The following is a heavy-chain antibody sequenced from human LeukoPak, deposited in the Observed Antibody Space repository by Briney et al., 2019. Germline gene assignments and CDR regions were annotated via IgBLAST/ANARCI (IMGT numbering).Heavy chain of an antibody. V-gene: IGHV3-21*01. D-gene: IGHD3/OR15-3a*01. CDR2: ISSSSSYI. CDR3: TRAVAAADFSPGY. Sequence: GGSLRLSCVASGFTFSSYSMNWVRRAPGKGLECISCISSSSSYIYYADSVKGRFTISRDNAKNSVYLQMNSLRAEDTAVYYCTRAVAAADFSPGYWGQGTLVTVSS. J-gene: IGHJ4*02. CDR1: GFTFSSYS.